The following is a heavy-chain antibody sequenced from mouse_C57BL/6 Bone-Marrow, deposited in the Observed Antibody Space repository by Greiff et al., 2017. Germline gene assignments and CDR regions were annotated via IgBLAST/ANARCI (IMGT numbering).Heavy chain of an antibody. CDR3: ATALYYGSSFSAFAY. CDR2: IHPNSGST. CDR1: GYTFTSYW. V-gene: IGHV1-64*01. Sequence: QVQLQQPGAELVKPGASVKLSCKASGYTFTSYWMHWVKQRPGQGLEWIGMIHPNSGSTNYNEKFKGKDTLTVDKSSSTAYMQLSSLTSEDSAVYYCATALYYGSSFSAFAYWGQGTLVTVSA. D-gene: IGHD1-1*01. J-gene: IGHJ3*01.